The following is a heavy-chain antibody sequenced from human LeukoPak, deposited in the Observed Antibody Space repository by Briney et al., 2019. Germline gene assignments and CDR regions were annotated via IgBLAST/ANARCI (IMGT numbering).Heavy chain of an antibody. CDR1: GASINEYY. CDR2: VYHTGTS. Sequence: SETLSLTCSVSGASINEYYWTWIRQPPGKGLEWIGYVYHTGTSGYHPSLKSRVAMSLDTSKNQVSLKLRSVTAADTAVYCTRVVNGGHFDYWGQGTLVTVSS. V-gene: IGHV4-59*01. CDR3: RVVNGGHFDY. D-gene: IGHD2-8*01. J-gene: IGHJ4*02.